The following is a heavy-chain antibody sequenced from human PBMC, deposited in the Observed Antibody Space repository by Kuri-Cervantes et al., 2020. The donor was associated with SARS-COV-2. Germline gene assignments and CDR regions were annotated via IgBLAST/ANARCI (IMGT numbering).Heavy chain of an antibody. Sequence: GESLKISCVASGFIFSSYWMHWVRQAPGKGLVWVSRLTNDGSDAIFADSVKGRFTISRDNAKNMLYLYMNSLRADDTAVHYCARDSMTTRDFDYWGQGTLVTVSS. CDR2: LTNDGSDA. CDR3: ARDSMTTRDFDY. D-gene: IGHD4-11*01. J-gene: IGHJ4*02. V-gene: IGHV3-74*01. CDR1: GFIFSSYW.